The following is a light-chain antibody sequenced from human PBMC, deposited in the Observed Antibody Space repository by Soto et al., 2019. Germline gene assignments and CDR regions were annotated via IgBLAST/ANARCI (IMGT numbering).Light chain of an antibody. J-gene: IGKJ4*01. CDR1: QTVNNN. CDR2: GAS. V-gene: IGKV3-15*01. Sequence: EIVITQTPATLSVSPGERATLACRASQTVNNNLAWYQQKRGQAPRLLIYGASARATGIPARFSGSGSGTEFTLTISSLQSEDFAVYYCPQYNNWPLTFGGGTKVEIK. CDR3: PQYNNWPLT.